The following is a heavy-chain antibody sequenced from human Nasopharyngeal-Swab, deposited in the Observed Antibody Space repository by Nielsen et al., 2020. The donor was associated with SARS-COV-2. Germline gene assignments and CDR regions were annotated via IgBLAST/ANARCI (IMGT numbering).Heavy chain of an antibody. CDR2: IYYSGSA. CDR3: ARGGAARPGFDY. V-gene: IGHV4-31*02. J-gene: IGHJ4*02. Sequence: RQAPGKGLEWIGYIYYSGSAYYNPSLKSRVTISGDTSKNQFSLKLSSVTAADTAVYYCARGGAARPGFDYWGQGTLVTVSS. D-gene: IGHD6-6*01.